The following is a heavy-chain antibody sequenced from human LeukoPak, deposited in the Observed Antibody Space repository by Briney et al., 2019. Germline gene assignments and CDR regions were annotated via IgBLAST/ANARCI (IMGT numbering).Heavy chain of an antibody. Sequence: PGGSLRLSCAASGFTFSSYSMNWVRQAPGKGLEWVSSISSSSSYIYYADSVKGRFTISRDNAKNSLYLQMNSLRAEDTAVYYCARDSAPYSFGGVIAYWGQGTLDTVSS. CDR2: ISSSSSYI. J-gene: IGHJ4*02. D-gene: IGHD3-16*02. CDR3: ARDSAPYSFGGVIAY. V-gene: IGHV3-21*01. CDR1: GFTFSSYS.